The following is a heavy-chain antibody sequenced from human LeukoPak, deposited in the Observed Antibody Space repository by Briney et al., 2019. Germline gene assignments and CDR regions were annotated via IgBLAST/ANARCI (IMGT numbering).Heavy chain of an antibody. Sequence: PGGSLRLSCSVSGFTFSTYVTHWVRQAPGKGLEYVSAISSNGDNTYYADSVKGRFTISRDNSKNTLYLQMSSLRPDDTAVYFCVRGTGYWGQGTLVTVSS. CDR2: ISSNGDNT. J-gene: IGHJ4*02. CDR1: GFTFSTYV. CDR3: VRGTGY. V-gene: IGHV3-64D*06.